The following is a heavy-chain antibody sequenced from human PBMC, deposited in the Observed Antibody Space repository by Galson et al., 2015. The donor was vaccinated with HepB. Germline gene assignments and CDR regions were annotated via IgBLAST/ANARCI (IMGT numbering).Heavy chain of an antibody. Sequence: SVKVSCKASGGTFSSYAISWVRQAPGQGLEWMGGIIPIFGTANYAQKFQGRVTITADESTSTAYVELSSLRSEDTAVYYCARDSGVYCSSTSCYSGIRSDSWFDPWGQGTLVTVSS. CDR1: GGTFSSYA. D-gene: IGHD2-2*02. CDR3: ARDSGVYCSSTSCYSGIRSDSWFDP. J-gene: IGHJ5*02. V-gene: IGHV1-69*13. CDR2: IIPIFGTA.